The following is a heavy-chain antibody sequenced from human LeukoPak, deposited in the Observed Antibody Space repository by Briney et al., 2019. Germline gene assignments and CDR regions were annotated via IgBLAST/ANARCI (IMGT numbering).Heavy chain of an antibody. Sequence: GRSLRLSCAASGFTFSSYAMHWVRQAPGKGLEWVAVISYDGSNKYYADSVKGRFTISRDNSKNTLYLQMNSLRAEDTAVYYCARAYHYYDSSGYYGYFQHWGQGTLVTVSS. CDR1: GFTFSSYA. D-gene: IGHD3-22*01. J-gene: IGHJ1*01. V-gene: IGHV3-30-3*01. CDR2: ISYDGSNK. CDR3: ARAYHYYDSSGYYGYFQH.